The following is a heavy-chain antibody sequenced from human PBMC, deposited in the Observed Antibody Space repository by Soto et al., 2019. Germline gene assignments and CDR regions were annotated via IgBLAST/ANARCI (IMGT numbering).Heavy chain of an antibody. J-gene: IGHJ6*04. CDR1: GGTFSSYA. CDR3: ARDPNLGYCSSTSCYSQGSSWHYYYYGMDV. CDR2: IIPIFGTA. Sequence: SVKVSCKASGGTFSSYAISWVRQAPGQGLEWMGGIIPIFGTANYAQKFQGRVTITADESTSTAYMELSSLRSEDTAVYYCARDPNLGYCSSTSCYSQGSSWHYYYYGMDVWGKGTTVTVSS. V-gene: IGHV1-69*13. D-gene: IGHD2-2*02.